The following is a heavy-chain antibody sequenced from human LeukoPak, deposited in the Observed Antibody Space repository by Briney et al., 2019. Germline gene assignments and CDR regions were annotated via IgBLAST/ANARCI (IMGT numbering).Heavy chain of an antibody. V-gene: IGHV3-48*01. Sequence: GGSLRLSCAASGFTFSSYSMNWVRQAPGKGLEWVSYISSSSSTIYYADSVKGRFTISRDNAKNSLYLQMNSLRAEDTAVYYWAVTYSYDSSGYYYGFSPACGMDVGGQGTRVTVSS. CDR1: GFTFSSYS. D-gene: IGHD3-22*01. CDR2: ISSSSSTI. CDR3: AVTYSYDSSGYYYGFSPACGMDV. J-gene: IGHJ6*02.